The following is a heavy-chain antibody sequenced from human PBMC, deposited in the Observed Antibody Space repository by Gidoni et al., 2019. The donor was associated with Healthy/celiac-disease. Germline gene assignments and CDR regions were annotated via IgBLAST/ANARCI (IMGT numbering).Heavy chain of an antibody. D-gene: IGHD6-13*01. Sequence: QVQLVQSGAEVKKPGASVQVFCKASGSPFTIYGIGWVRQAPGQGLEWMGWISAYNGNTNYAQKLQGRVTMTTDTSTSTAYMELRSLRSDDTAVYYCATPIGIAAAGTKAFDIWGQGTMVTVSS. J-gene: IGHJ3*02. CDR3: ATPIGIAAAGTKAFDI. CDR1: GSPFTIYG. CDR2: ISAYNGNT. V-gene: IGHV1-18*01.